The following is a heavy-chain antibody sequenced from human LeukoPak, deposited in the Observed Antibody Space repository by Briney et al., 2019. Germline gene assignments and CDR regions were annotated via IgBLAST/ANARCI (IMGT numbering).Heavy chain of an antibody. CDR2: ISGSGSPI. D-gene: IGHD3-22*01. V-gene: IGHV3-23*01. J-gene: IGHJ4*02. Sequence: PGGSLRLSCAASGFTLSSYAMNWVRQAPGKGLEWVSTISGSGSPIYYADSVKGRFTTSRDNSINTLYLQMNSLRAEDTAVYYCAKRYYYGSSRYGPDYWGQGTLVTVSS. CDR3: AKRYYYGSSRYGPDY. CDR1: GFTLSSYA.